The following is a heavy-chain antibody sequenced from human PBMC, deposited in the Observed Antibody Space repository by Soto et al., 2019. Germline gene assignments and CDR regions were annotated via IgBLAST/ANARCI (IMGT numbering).Heavy chain of an antibody. D-gene: IGHD6-6*01. J-gene: IGHJ3*02. Sequence: SVKVSCKASGGTFSSYAISWVRQAPGQGLEWMGGIIPIFGTANYAQKFQGRVTITADESTSTAYMELSSLRSEDTAVYYCARDQESSSEPDDAFDIWGQGTMVTVSS. CDR2: IIPIFGTA. V-gene: IGHV1-69*13. CDR3: ARDQESSSEPDDAFDI. CDR1: GGTFSSYA.